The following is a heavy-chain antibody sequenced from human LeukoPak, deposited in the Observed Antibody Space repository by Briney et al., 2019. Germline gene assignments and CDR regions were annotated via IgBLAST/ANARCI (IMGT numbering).Heavy chain of an antibody. CDR2: IWYDGSNK. CDR3: ARAPVRYCGGDCYSDY. Sequence: GRSLRLSCAASGFTFSSYGMHWVREAPGKGLEWGAVIWYDGSNKYYADSVKGRLTISRDNSKNTLCLQMNSLRSEDTAVYYCARAPVRYCGGDCYSDYWGQGTLVTVSS. D-gene: IGHD2-21*02. V-gene: IGHV3-33*01. J-gene: IGHJ4*02. CDR1: GFTFSSYG.